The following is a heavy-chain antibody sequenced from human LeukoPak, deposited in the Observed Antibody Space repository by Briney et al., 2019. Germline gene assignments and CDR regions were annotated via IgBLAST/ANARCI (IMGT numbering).Heavy chain of an antibody. D-gene: IGHD1-1*01. V-gene: IGHV3-21*01. CDR1: GFTFSSYS. Sequence: GGSLRLSCAASGFTFSSYSMNWVRQAPGKGLEWVSSISGSSTSTYYADSVRGRFTISRDNAKNSLYLQMNSLRAEDTAVYYCARDSTGTSPTFLFGPWGLGTLVTVSS. CDR3: ARDSTGTSPTFLFGP. CDR2: ISGSSTST. J-gene: IGHJ5*02.